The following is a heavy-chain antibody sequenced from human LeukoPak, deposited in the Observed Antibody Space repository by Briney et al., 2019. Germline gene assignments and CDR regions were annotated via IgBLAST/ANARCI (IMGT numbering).Heavy chain of an antibody. D-gene: IGHD2-2*01. CDR2: IYYSGST. CDR1: GGPISSYY. Sequence: SETLSLTCTVSGGPISSYYWSWIRQPPGKGLEWIGYIYYSGSTNYNPSLKSRVTISVDTSKNQFSLKLSSVTAADTAVYYCARHDLSHTSSFDYWGQGTLVTVSS. V-gene: IGHV4-59*08. J-gene: IGHJ4*02. CDR3: ARHDLSHTSSFDY.